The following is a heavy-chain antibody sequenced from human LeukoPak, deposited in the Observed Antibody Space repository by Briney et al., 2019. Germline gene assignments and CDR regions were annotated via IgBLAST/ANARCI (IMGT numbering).Heavy chain of an antibody. D-gene: IGHD5-18*01. J-gene: IGHJ4*02. Sequence: SETLSLTCTVSGGSISSSSHYWGWIRQPPGKGLEWIGNIYYSGSTYYNPSLKSRVTISVDTSKNQFSLKLSSVTAADTAVYYCARVMGYSYGYFPDYWGQGTLVTVSS. CDR3: ARVMGYSYGYFPDY. CDR2: IYYSGST. V-gene: IGHV4-39*07. CDR1: GGSISSSSHY.